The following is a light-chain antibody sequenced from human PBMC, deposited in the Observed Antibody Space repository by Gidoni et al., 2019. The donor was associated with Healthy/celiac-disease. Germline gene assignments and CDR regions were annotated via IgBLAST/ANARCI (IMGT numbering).Light chain of an antibody. Sequence: DIQMTQSPSSLSASVGDRVTITCRASQSISSYLYWYQQKPGKAPKLLIYAASSLQSGVPSRFSGSGSGTDFTLTISSLQPEDFATYYCQQIYSNSRTFGQGTKVEIK. CDR2: AAS. J-gene: IGKJ1*01. CDR3: QQIYSNSRT. CDR1: QSISSY. V-gene: IGKV1-39*01.